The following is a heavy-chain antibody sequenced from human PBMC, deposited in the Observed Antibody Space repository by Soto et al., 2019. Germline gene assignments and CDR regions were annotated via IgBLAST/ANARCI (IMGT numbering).Heavy chain of an antibody. CDR3: ARGVVVVAASQLGWFDP. CDR1: GGTFSRDA. Sequence: QVQLVQSGAEVKKPGSSVKVSCKASGGTFSRDAISWVRQAPGQGLEWMGGIIPMFGTAKYVQKFQGRLTMTADESTTTDYMELRSLRSDDTAVYYCARGVVVVAASQLGWFDPWGQGTLVTVSS. CDR2: IIPMFGTA. J-gene: IGHJ5*02. V-gene: IGHV1-69*01. D-gene: IGHD2-15*01.